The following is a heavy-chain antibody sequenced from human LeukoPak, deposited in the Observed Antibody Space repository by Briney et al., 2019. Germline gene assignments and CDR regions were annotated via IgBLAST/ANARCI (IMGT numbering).Heavy chain of an antibody. CDR3: AKPRGCIAGGFDY. D-gene: IGHD6-13*01. Sequence: KSSETLSLTCTVSGGSISSSSYYGGWIRQPPGKGLEWIGSIYYSGSTYYNPSLKSRVTISVDTSKNQFSLKLSSVTAADTAVYYCAKPRGCIAGGFDYWGQGTLVTVSS. CDR1: GGSISSSSYY. J-gene: IGHJ4*02. CDR2: IYYSGST. V-gene: IGHV4-39*01.